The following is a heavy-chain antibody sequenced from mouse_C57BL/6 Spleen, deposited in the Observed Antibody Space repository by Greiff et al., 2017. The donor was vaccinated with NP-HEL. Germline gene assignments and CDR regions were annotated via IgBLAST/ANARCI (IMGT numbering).Heavy chain of an antibody. J-gene: IGHJ2*01. V-gene: IGHV1-69*01. Sequence: VQLQQPGAELVMPGASVKLSCKASGYTFTSYWMHWVKQRPGQGLEWIGEIDPSDSYTNYNQKFKGKSTLTVDKSSSTAYMQLSSLTSEDSAVYYCARHGQNFDYWGQGTTLTVSS. CDR3: ARHGQNFDY. CDR1: GYTFTSYW. CDR2: IDPSDSYT. D-gene: IGHD1-1*01.